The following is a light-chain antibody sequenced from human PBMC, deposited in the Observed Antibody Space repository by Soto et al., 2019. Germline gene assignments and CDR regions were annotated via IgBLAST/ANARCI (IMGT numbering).Light chain of an antibody. CDR3: QQRSNWIT. Sequence: EIVMTQSPSTLSVSPWERSTLSFRASQSVSSYLAWYQQKPGQAPRLLIYDASNRATGIPARFSGSGSGTDFTLTISSLEPEDFAVYYCQQRSNWITFGQGTRLEIK. V-gene: IGKV3-11*01. J-gene: IGKJ5*01. CDR2: DAS. CDR1: QSVSSY.